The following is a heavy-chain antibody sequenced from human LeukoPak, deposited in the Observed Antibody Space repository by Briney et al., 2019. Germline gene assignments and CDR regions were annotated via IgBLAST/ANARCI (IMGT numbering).Heavy chain of an antibody. V-gene: IGHV4-39*07. CDR1: GGSISSSSYY. Sequence: SETLSLTCTVSGGSISSSSYYWGWIRQPPGKGLEWIGSIYYSGSTYYNPSLKSRVTISVDTSKNQFSLKLSSVTAADTAVYYCASEAVDYYYYMDVWGKGTTVTVSS. D-gene: IGHD2-15*01. J-gene: IGHJ6*03. CDR3: ASEAVDYYYYMDV. CDR2: IYYSGST.